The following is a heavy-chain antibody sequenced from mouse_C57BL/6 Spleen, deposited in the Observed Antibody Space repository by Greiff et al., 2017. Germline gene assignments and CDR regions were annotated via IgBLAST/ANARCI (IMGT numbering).Heavy chain of an antibody. V-gene: IGHV1-82*01. CDR2: IYPGDGDT. Sequence: QVQLKESGPELVKPGASVKISCKASGYAFSSSWMNWVKQRPGKGLEWIGRIYPGDGDTNYNGKFKGKATLTADKSSSTAYMRLSSLTSEDSAVYFCAGYSNYGYWYFEVWGTGTTVTGSS. D-gene: IGHD2-5*01. J-gene: IGHJ1*03. CDR3: AGYSNYGYWYFEV. CDR1: GYAFSSSW.